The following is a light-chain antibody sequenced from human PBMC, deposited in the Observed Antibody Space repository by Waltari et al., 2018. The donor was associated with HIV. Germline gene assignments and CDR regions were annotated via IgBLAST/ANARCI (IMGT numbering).Light chain of an antibody. J-gene: IGKJ2*03. CDR2: GAS. CDR3: KQYGSSPLYS. V-gene: IGKV3-20*01. Sequence: EIVLTQSPGTLSLSPGERATLSCRASQNVNSRFLAWFQQKAGQAPSLLIHGASSRATGIPDRFSGSGSGTDFTLTITRLEPEDFAVYYCKQYGSSPLYSFGQGTKLEIK. CDR1: QNVNSRF.